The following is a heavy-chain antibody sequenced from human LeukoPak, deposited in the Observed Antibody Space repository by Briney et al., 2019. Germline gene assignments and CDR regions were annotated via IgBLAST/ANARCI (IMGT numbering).Heavy chain of an antibody. Sequence: GASVKVSCKASGNSFNTYGISWLRQAPGQGLEWMGWINVNTKYARKFQGRVTMTTDTSTSTAYMELRSLRSDDTAVYFCAGVPRCNTESCNSWFDPWGQGTLVTVSS. V-gene: IGHV1-18*01. CDR2: INVNT. CDR3: AGVPRCNTESCNSWFDP. J-gene: IGHJ5*02. D-gene: IGHD2/OR15-2a*01. CDR1: GNSFNTYG.